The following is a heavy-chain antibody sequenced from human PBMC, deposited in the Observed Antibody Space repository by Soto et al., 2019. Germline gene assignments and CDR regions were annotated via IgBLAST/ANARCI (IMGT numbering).Heavy chain of an antibody. V-gene: IGHV1-18*01. Sequence: GASGKVSCQASCYTLSHNGIRWGGQAPGQGLEWMGWISAYNGNTNYAQKLQGRVTMTTDTSTSTAYMELRSLRSDDTAVYYCARATYYDILTGPGEAFDIWGQGTMVTVS. CDR2: ISAYNGNT. D-gene: IGHD3-9*01. CDR3: ARATYYDILTGPGEAFDI. CDR1: CYTLSHNG. J-gene: IGHJ3*02.